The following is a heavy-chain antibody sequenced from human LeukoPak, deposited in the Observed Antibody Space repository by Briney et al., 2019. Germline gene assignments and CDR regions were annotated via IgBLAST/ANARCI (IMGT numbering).Heavy chain of an antibody. Sequence: SETLSLTCTVSGGSISSSSYYWGWIRQPPGKGLEWIGSIYYSGSTYYNPSLKSRVTISVDTSKNQFSLRLSSVTAADTAVYYCARDPADYNDSSGLSSPWGQGTPVTVSS. V-gene: IGHV4-39*07. CDR2: IYYSGST. CDR3: ARDPADYNDSSGLSSP. CDR1: GGSISSSSYY. D-gene: IGHD3-22*01. J-gene: IGHJ5*02.